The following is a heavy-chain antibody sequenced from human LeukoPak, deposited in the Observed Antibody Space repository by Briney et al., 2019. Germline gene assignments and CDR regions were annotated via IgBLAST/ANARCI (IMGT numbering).Heavy chain of an antibody. V-gene: IGHV4-4*07. J-gene: IGHJ4*02. Sequence: SETLSLTSTVSGGSISSYYWSWIRQPAGKGLEWIGRIYTSGSTNYNPSLKSRVTMSVDTSKNQFSLKLSSVTAADTAVYYCARGGDYYDSSGYYYYWGQGTLVTVSS. D-gene: IGHD3-22*01. CDR1: GGSISSYY. CDR3: ARGGDYYDSSGYYYY. CDR2: IYTSGST.